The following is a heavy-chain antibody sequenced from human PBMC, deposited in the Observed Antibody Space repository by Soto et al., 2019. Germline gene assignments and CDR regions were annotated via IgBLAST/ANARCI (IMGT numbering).Heavy chain of an antibody. Sequence: SETPSLTCTVSGGSICSYYRSWIRQPPGKGLEWIGYLYYSGSTNYNPSLKSRVTISVDTSKNQFSLKLSSVTAADTAVYYCERGHSGYDLVLAYWGQGTLVTVSS. CDR2: LYYSGST. V-gene: IGHV4-59*08. CDR1: GGSICSYY. J-gene: IGHJ4*02. CDR3: ERGHSGYDLVLAY. D-gene: IGHD5-12*01.